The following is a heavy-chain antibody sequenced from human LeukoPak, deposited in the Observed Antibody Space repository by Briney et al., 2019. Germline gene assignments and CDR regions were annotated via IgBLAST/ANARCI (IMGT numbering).Heavy chain of an antibody. V-gene: IGHV3-30*02. D-gene: IGHD2-2*02. CDR2: IRYDGSNK. CDR3: AKQIGVVPAAIRGYYFDY. CDR1: GFTFSSYG. J-gene: IGHJ4*02. Sequence: GGSLRLSCAASGFTFSSYGMHWVRQAPGKGLEWVAFIRYDGSNKYYADSVKGRFTISRDNSKNTLYLQMNSLRAEDTAVYYCAKQIGVVPAAIRGYYFDYWDQGTLVTVSS.